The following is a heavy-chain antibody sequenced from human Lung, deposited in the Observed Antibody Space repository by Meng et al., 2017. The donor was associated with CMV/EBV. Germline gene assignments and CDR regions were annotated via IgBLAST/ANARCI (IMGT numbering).Heavy chain of an antibody. CDR1: GFTFSSYW. CDR3: ARDGTLSPYYYYYGMDV. Sequence: GESXKIPCAASGFTFSSYWMSWVRQAPGKGLEWVANINQDGNEEYYVDSLKGRFTISRDNAKNSLYLQMTSLRAEDTAVYYCARDGTLSPYYYYYGMDVWGQGTTVTVSS. CDR2: INQDGNEE. J-gene: IGHJ6*02. V-gene: IGHV3-7*01.